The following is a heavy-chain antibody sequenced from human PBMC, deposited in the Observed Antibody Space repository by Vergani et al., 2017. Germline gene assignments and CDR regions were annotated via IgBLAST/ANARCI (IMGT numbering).Heavy chain of an antibody. D-gene: IGHD6-19*01. Sequence: QVQLVQSGAEVKKPGASVKVSCKASGYTFTSYDINWVRQATGEGLEWMGWMNPNRGNTGYAQKVQGRVTMTRNTSISTAYMELSSLRSEDTAVYYCAAGPNDSSGLADYWGQGTLVTVSS. V-gene: IGHV1-8*01. J-gene: IGHJ4*02. CDR3: AAGPNDSSGLADY. CDR2: MNPNRGNT. CDR1: GYTFTSYD.